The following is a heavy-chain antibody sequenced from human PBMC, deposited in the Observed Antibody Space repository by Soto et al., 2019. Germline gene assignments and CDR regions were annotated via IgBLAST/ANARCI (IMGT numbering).Heavy chain of an antibody. D-gene: IGHD1-20*01. Sequence: QMQLVQSGPEVKKPGTLVKVSCKASGFTFTSSAMQWVRQARGQRLEWIGWIVVGSGNTNYAQKFQERVTSTRDMTTSTAYMELSRLRSEDTAVYYCAASRYNWNDFWFDPWGQGTLVTVSS. J-gene: IGHJ5*02. CDR3: AASRYNWNDFWFDP. CDR1: GFTFTSSA. CDR2: IVVGSGNT. V-gene: IGHV1-58*02.